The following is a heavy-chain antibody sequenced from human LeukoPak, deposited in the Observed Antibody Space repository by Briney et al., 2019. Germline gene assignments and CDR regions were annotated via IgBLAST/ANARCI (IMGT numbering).Heavy chain of an antibody. D-gene: IGHD3-3*01. CDR1: GFTVSSNY. V-gene: IGHV3-53*01. CDR3: AKDSPYYDFWSGYSLGAFDI. CDR2: IYSGGST. Sequence: GGSLRLSCAASGFTVSSNYMSWVRQAPGKGLEWVSVIYSGGSTYYADSVKGRFAISRDNSKNTLYLQMNSLRAEDTAVYYCAKDSPYYDFWSGYSLGAFDIWGQGTMVTVSS. J-gene: IGHJ3*02.